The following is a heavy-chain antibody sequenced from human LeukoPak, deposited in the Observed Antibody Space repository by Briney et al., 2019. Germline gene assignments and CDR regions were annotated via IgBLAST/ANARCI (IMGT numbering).Heavy chain of an antibody. Sequence: GGSLRLSCAASGFTFSSHWMHWVRRAPEKGLVGGSHINADGSATYYAASVKGRFTISRDNARNTLYLQMHSLTAEDTGVYYCVRGALRDCSYTSCTRGNWFDPWGQGTLVTVSS. J-gene: IGHJ5*02. CDR2: INADGSAT. V-gene: IGHV3-74*01. CDR3: VRGALRDCSYTSCTRGNWFDP. CDR1: GFTFSSHW. D-gene: IGHD2-2*01.